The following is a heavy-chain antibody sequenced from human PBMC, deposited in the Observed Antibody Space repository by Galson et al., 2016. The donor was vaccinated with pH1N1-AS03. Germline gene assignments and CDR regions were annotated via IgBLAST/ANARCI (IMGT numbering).Heavy chain of an antibody. D-gene: IGHD4-17*01. J-gene: IGHJ4*02. CDR2: IIPIFGTP. Sequence: SVKVSCKASGGTFSTYAITWVRQAPGQGLEWMGGIIPIFGTPNYAQKFQGRVTITADESTTTDTSTSTAYMELRSLRSDDTAVYYCARGPSTTVTTWCLDSRGQGTPVTVSS. CDR3: ARGPSTTVTTWCLDS. V-gene: IGHV1-69*13. CDR1: GGTFSTYA.